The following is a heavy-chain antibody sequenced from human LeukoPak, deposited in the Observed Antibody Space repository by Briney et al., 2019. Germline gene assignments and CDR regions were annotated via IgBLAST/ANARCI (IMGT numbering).Heavy chain of an antibody. CDR1: GFTFSSYR. V-gene: IGHV3-21*01. Sequence: PGGSLRLSCAASGFTFSSYRMNWVRQAPGKGLEWVSSLSSSSSYTHYADSVKGRFTISRDNAKNSLFLQMNSLRAEDTAVYYCAREEAYYHYMDVWGKGTTVTVSS. CDR3: AREEAYYHYMDV. J-gene: IGHJ6*03. CDR2: LSSSSSYT.